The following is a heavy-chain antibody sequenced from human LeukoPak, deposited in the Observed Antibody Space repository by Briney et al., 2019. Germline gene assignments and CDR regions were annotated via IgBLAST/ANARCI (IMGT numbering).Heavy chain of an antibody. CDR2: IYYTGIS. D-gene: IGHD1-1*01. Sequence: SNTLSITSTITGVSISSHYCSWIPQTPANRLDWIGYIYYTGISNYNPSLKTRLTISVDTSKNQFSLKLTSVTAADTAVYFCARHKLEGGYYMDVWGTGTTVTVS. V-gene: IGHV4-59*07. CDR1: GVSISSHY. CDR3: ARHKLEGGYYMDV. J-gene: IGHJ6*03.